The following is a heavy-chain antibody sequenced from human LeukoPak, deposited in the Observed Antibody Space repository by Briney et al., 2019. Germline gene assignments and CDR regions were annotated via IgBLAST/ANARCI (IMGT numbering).Heavy chain of an antibody. D-gene: IGHD3-10*01. CDR1: GGSISSYY. J-gene: IGHJ4*02. CDR3: ARGKGLYYYGSGSFDY. CDR2: IYYTGST. V-gene: IGHV4-59*01. Sequence: SEALSLTCTVSGGSISSYYWSWIRQTPGKGLEWIGHIYYTGSTNFNPSLKSRVTISVDMSENQFSLKLGSVTAADTAVYYCARGKGLYYYGSGSFDYWGQGTLVTVSS.